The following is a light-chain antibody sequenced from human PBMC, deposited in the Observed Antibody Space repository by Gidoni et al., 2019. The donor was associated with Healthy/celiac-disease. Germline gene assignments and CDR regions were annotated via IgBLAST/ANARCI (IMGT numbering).Light chain of an antibody. CDR2: AAS. CDR3: QQSYSTPLT. J-gene: IGKJ4*01. CDR1: QSISSY. Sequence: DIQMTQSPSSLSASVGDRVTITCRASQSISSYLNWYQQKPGKAPKLLIYAASSLQIGVPSRFSGSGSGTDFTLTISSLQPEDVATYYCQQSYSTPLTFGGGTKVVIK. V-gene: IGKV1-39*01.